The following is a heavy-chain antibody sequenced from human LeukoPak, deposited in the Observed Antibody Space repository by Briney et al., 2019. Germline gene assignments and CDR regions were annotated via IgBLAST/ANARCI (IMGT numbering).Heavy chain of an antibody. J-gene: IGHJ1*01. Sequence: ASVKVSCKVSGYTLTELSMHWVRQAPGKGLEWLGGFDPEDGETIYAQKFQGRVTMTEDTSTDTAYMELSSLRSEDTAVYYCATGRPLNGGYSSSLPEYFQHWGQGTLVTVSS. D-gene: IGHD6-6*01. CDR3: ATGRPLNGGYSSSLPEYFQH. CDR2: FDPEDGET. CDR1: GYTLTELS. V-gene: IGHV1-24*01.